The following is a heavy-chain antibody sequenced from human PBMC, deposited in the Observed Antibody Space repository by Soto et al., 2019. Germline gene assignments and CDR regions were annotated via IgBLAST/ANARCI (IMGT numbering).Heavy chain of an antibody. Sequence: EVQLLDSGGGLVQPGGSLRLSCLASGFTFSSSAMSWVRQAPGQGLEWVSAVGSGSGDWTFYAECVKGRFTISRDNSKNNSELEKKRPGGGGKAGYLLGEGGGGDHGSWGQGTLVTVSS. J-gene: IGHJ5*02. D-gene: IGHD3-16*01. CDR3: GEGGGGDHGS. CDR1: GFTFSSSA. V-gene: IGHV3-23*01. CDR2: VGSGSGDWT.